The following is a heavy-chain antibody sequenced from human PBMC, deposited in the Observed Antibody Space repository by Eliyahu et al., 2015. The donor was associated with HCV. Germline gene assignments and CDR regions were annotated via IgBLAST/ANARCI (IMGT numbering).Heavy chain of an antibody. CDR2: INPNSGGT. Sequence: QVQLVQSGAEVXXPGASVKVSCXASGYXXTGYYMHWVRXAPGQGLEWMGWINPNSGGTNYAQKFQGRVTMTRDTSISTAYMELSRLRSDDTAVYYCARAPMGRSAWFDPWGQGTLVTVSS. V-gene: IGHV1-2*02. CDR1: GYXXTGYY. D-gene: IGHD3-10*01. CDR3: ARAPMGRSAWFDP. J-gene: IGHJ5*02.